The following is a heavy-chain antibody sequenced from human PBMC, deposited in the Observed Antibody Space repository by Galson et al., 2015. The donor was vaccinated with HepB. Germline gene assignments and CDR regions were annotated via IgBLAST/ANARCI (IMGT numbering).Heavy chain of an antibody. D-gene: IGHD3-3*01. V-gene: IGHV4-4*07. CDR3: ARDRSRITRFVEWHYFDY. CDR2: THVIRTT. J-gene: IGHJ4*02. CDR1: GDYISNHY. Sequence: ETLSLTCTVSGDYISNHYWSWIRQPAGEGLEWIGRTHVIRTTTYTPSVKSRVVMLVDASKNQFSLKLSSVTAADTAVYYCARDRSRITRFVEWHYFDYWGQGTLVTVSS.